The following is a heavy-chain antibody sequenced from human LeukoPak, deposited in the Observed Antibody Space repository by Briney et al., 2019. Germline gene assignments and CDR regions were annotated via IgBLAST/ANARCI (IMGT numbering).Heavy chain of an antibody. CDR2: IYHSGST. CDR1: GGSISSYY. CDR3: ARDIDY. Sequence: PSETLSLTCTVSGGSISSYYWSWIRQPPGKGLEWIGEIYHSGSTNYNPSLKSRVTISVDKSKNQFSLKLSSVTAADTAVYYCARDIDYWGQGTLVTVSS. V-gene: IGHV4-59*12. J-gene: IGHJ4*02.